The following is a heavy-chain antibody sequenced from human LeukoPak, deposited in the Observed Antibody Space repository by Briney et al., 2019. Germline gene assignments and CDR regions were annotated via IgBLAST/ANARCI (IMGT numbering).Heavy chain of an antibody. V-gene: IGHV7-4-1*02. CDR3: ARDGWFGELIFGYYYYYYYMDV. CDR1: GYTFTGYY. J-gene: IGHJ6*03. D-gene: IGHD3-10*01. CDR2: INTNTGNP. Sequence: GASVKVSCKASGYTFTGYYIHWVRQAPGQGLEWMGWINTNTGNPTYAQGFTGRFVFSLDTSVSTAYLQISSLKAEDTAVYYCARDGWFGELIFGYYYYYYYMDVWGKGTTVTVSS.